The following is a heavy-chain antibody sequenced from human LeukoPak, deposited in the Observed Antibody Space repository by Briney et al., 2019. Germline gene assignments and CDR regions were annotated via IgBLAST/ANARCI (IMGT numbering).Heavy chain of an antibody. CDR3: ARGLFGELLWGRYGMDV. CDR2: ISSSSGYI. J-gene: IGHJ6*02. D-gene: IGHD3-10*01. Sequence: PGGSLRLSCVASGFTFSSYSMNWVRQAPGKGLEWVSSISSSSGYIYYADSMKGRFTISRDNAKSSLFLQMNSLRAEDTAVYYCARGLFGELLWGRYGMDVWGQGTTVTVSS. CDR1: GFTFSSYS. V-gene: IGHV3-21*01.